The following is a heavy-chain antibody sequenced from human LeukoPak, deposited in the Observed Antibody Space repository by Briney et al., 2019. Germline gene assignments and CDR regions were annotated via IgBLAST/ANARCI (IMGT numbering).Heavy chain of an antibody. J-gene: IGHJ4*02. D-gene: IGHD3-10*01. CDR3: ARVTMVRGVDY. CDR2: LNRDGSEK. Sequence: GGSLRLSCAASGFTFSTYWMNWVRQAPGKGLEWVANLNRDGSEKYYVDSVKGRFTISRDNAKNSLYPQMNSLRAEDTAVYYCARVTMVRGVDYWGQGTLVTVSS. V-gene: IGHV3-7*01. CDR1: GFTFSTYW.